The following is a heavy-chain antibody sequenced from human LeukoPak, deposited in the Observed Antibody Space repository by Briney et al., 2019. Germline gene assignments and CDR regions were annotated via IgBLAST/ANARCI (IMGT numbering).Heavy chain of an antibody. Sequence: GGSLRLSCAASGFTFSSYSMNWVRQAPGKGLEWVSSISSSSSYIYYADSVKGRFTISRDNAKNSLYLQMNSLRAEDTAVYYCATDSRIVGATGASDMWGRGTMVTVSS. CDR2: ISSSSSYI. CDR3: ATDSRIVGATGASDM. D-gene: IGHD1-26*01. J-gene: IGHJ3*02. CDR1: GFTFSSYS. V-gene: IGHV3-21*01.